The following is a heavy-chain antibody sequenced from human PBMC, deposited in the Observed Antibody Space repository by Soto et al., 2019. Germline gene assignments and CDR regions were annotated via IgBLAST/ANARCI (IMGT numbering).Heavy chain of an antibody. CDR3: SFNDTASNEIYS. D-gene: IGHD5-18*01. CDR2: ISGSTSGT. J-gene: IGHJ5*01. Sequence: ATGKGMEWVSSISGSTSGTYYADAVKGRFTISRDNSNNTLYLQMDSLRAEDTAVYYFSFNDTASNEIYSCG. V-gene: IGHV3-23*01.